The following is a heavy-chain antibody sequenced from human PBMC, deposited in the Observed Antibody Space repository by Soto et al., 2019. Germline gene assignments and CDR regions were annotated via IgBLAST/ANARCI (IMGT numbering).Heavy chain of an antibody. CDR3: ARDMGRWLKLGAFDI. CDR1: GGSISSYY. V-gene: IGHV4-59*01. CDR2: IYYSGST. D-gene: IGHD3-10*01. Sequence: PSETLSLTCTVSGGSISSYYWSWIRQPLGKGLEWIGYIYYSGSTNYNPSLKSRVTISVDTSKNQFSLKLSSVTAADTAVYYCARDMGRWLKLGAFDIWGQGTMVTV. J-gene: IGHJ3*02.